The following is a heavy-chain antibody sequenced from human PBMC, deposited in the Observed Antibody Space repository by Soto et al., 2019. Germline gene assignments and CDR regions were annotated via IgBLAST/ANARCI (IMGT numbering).Heavy chain of an antibody. D-gene: IGHD3-3*01. CDR1: GWTFSSYA. J-gene: IGHJ6*02. V-gene: IGHV1-69*13. Sequence: ASVKVSWKASGWTFSSYASSWVRQAPGQGLEWMGGIIPIFGTANYAQKFQGRVTITADESTSTAYMELSSLRSEDTAVYYCARVWWSGYYTAGHYYGMDVWGQGTTVTVSS. CDR2: IIPIFGTA. CDR3: ARVWWSGYYTAGHYYGMDV.